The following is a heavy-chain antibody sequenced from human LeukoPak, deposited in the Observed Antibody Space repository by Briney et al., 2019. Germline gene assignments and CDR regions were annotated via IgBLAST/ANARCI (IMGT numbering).Heavy chain of an antibody. Sequence: GDSLTLSCAASGFTFSNYWMIWVRQAPGKGLEWVSAIRGSGDRTHYAGSVKGRFTISRDNSMSTLYLQMNSLRAEDTAVYYCAKDSKIVGATFRSYHYMDVWGKGTAVTVSS. J-gene: IGHJ6*03. CDR3: AKDSKIVGATFRSYHYMDV. D-gene: IGHD1-26*01. CDR2: IRGSGDRT. V-gene: IGHV3-23*01. CDR1: GFTFSNYW.